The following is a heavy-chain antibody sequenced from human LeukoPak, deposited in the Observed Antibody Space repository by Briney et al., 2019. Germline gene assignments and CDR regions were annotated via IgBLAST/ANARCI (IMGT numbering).Heavy chain of an antibody. CDR3: ARHGSSGYFDWLHYNWFDP. D-gene: IGHD3-9*01. Sequence: PSETLSLTCAVYGGSFSGYYWSWIRQPPGKGLEWIGEINHSGSTNYNPSLKSRVTISVDTSKNQFSLKLSSVTAADTAVYYCARHGSSGYFDWLHYNWFDPWGQGTLVTVSS. V-gene: IGHV4-34*01. CDR2: INHSGST. J-gene: IGHJ5*02. CDR1: GGSFSGYY.